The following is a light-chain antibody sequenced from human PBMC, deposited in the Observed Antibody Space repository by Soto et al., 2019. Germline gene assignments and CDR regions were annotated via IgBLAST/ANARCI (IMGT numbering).Light chain of an antibody. V-gene: IGKV1-13*02. CDR3: QQFNSYPPLT. J-gene: IGKJ4*01. CDR2: DAS. Sequence: AIQLTQSPSSLSASVGDRVTITCRASQGINSAIAWYQQKPGKAPKLLIYDASSLESGDPSRFSGSGSGTDFTLTITSLQPEDFAAYYCQQFNSYPPLTFGGGTKVEIK. CDR1: QGINSA.